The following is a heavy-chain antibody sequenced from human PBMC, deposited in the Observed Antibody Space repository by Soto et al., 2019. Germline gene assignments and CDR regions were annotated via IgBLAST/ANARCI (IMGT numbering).Heavy chain of an antibody. J-gene: IGHJ3*02. V-gene: IGHV3-30*02. D-gene: IGHD2-15*01. CDR2: IRDDGSAT. Sequence: QVQLVESGGGVVQPGGSRRLSCEASRFSFSDYGMHWVRQAPGKGLEWVALIRDDGSATYYSDSVKGRFAISRHNSKNTLYLQMTRLRAEDTAVYYCATSTLTDAFDIWGQGTMVSVSS. CDR3: ATSTLTDAFDI. CDR1: RFSFSDYG.